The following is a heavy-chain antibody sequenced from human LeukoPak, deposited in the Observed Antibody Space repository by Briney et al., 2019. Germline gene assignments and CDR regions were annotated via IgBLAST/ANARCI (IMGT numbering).Heavy chain of an antibody. CDR1: RDTSSTTA. Sequence: GRSLRHSSAHPRDTSSTTATSSGPHGPREGLEWGSPISGRGGSTYYADSVEGRFPISRDNSKNTLYLQMTSLRAEGTGVYYCAKDLRIAVAGRTVEGAFDIWGQGTMVTVSS. CDR3: AKDLRIAVAGRTVEGAFDI. CDR2: ISGRGGST. V-gene: IGHV3-23*01. D-gene: IGHD6-19*01. J-gene: IGHJ3*02.